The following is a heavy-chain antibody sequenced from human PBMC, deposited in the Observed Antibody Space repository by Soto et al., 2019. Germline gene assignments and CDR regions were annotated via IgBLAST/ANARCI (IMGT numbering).Heavy chain of an antibody. J-gene: IGHJ6*02. CDR1: GYTFTTYG. V-gene: IGHV1-18*01. Sequence: GPEVKKPGASVKVSCKASGYTFTTYGISWVRQAPGQGLEWMGWISGYNGQTNYAQKFRGRVTITTDTSTGTAYMEMRSLRADDTATYYCARDGRKELWVEGLNAMDVWGQGTTVTVSS. CDR2: ISGYNGQT. CDR3: ARDGRKELWVEGLNAMDV. D-gene: IGHD5-18*01.